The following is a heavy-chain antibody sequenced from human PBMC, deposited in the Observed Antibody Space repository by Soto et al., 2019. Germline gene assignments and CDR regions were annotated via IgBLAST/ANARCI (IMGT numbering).Heavy chain of an antibody. D-gene: IGHD5-12*01. V-gene: IGHV4-34*01. J-gene: IGHJ5*02. CDR3: ARGRNSGYGNGGNWFDP. CDR2: INHCGST. Sequence: QVQLQQWGGGLLKPSETLSLTCAFYGGSFSGYYWSWIRQPPGKGLGWVGEINHCGSTNYNPSPKSRVTISVDTSKNQFSLKLSSVTAADTAVYYCARGRNSGYGNGGNWFDPWGQGTLVTVSS. CDR1: GGSFSGYY.